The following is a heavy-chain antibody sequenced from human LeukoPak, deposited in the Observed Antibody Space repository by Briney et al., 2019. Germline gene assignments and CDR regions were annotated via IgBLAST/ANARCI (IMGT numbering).Heavy chain of an antibody. CDR3: AKQSHNFRDDYTVPPGYDMDV. V-gene: IGHV3-23*01. Sequence: GGSLRLSCAASGFSPVNNAIDWVRQAPGKGLEWVSGISASGGTTSYADSVKDRLPTTTDNSTNRSYLQMNGLRADDTTVYYCAKQSHNFRDDYTVPPGYDMDVWGQGTTVIVST. D-gene: IGHD3-16*01. J-gene: IGHJ6*01. CDR1: GFSPVNNA. CDR2: ISASGGTT.